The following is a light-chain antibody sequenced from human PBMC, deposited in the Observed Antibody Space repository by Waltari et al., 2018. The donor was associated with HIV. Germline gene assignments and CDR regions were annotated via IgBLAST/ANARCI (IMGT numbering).Light chain of an antibody. CDR3: CSYAGSYTLL. V-gene: IGLV2-11*01. J-gene: IGLJ2*01. Sequence: QSALTQPRSVSGSPGQSVTISCTGASSDVGIYNYVSWYQQHPGKAPKLMIYDVNKRPSGVPGRFSGSKSGNTASLTISGLQAEDEADYYCCSYAGSYTLLFGGGTKLTVL. CDR1: SSDVGIYNY. CDR2: DVN.